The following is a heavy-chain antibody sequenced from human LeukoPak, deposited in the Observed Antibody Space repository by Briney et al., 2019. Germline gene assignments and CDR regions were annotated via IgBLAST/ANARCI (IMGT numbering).Heavy chain of an antibody. Sequence: GGSLRLSCAASGFTFSSYAMHWVRQAPGKGLEWVAFISYDGSNKYYADSVKGRFTISRDNSKNTLYLQMNSLRAEDTAVYYCARGYGSGSYYNPVGYWGQGTLVTVSS. J-gene: IGHJ4*02. V-gene: IGHV3-30*04. CDR3: ARGYGSGSYYNPVGY. CDR2: ISYDGSNK. D-gene: IGHD3-10*01. CDR1: GFTFSSYA.